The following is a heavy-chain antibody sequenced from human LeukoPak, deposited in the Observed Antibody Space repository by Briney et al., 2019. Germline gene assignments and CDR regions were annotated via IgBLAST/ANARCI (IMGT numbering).Heavy chain of an antibody. CDR1: GFTVSSNY. Sequence: PGGSLRLSCAASGFTVSSNYMSWVRQAPGKGLEWVSAISGSGGSTYYADSVKGRFTISRDNSKNTLYLQMNSLRAEDTAVYYCAKDAYDSSGYSHFDYWGQGTLVTVSS. D-gene: IGHD3-22*01. CDR2: ISGSGGST. CDR3: AKDAYDSSGYSHFDY. J-gene: IGHJ4*02. V-gene: IGHV3-23*01.